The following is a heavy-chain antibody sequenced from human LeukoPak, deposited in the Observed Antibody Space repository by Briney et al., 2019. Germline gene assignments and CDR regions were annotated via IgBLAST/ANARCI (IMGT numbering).Heavy chain of an antibody. D-gene: IGHD3-10*01. J-gene: IGHJ4*02. CDR3: ASGWFGEFHFDY. CDR2: IIPILGIA. CDR1: GGTFSSYT. Sequence: ASVKVSCKASGGTFSSYTISWVRQAPGQGLEWMGRIIPILGIANYAQEFQGRVTITADKSTSTAYMELSSLRSEDTAVYYCASGWFGEFHFDYRGQGTLVTVSS. V-gene: IGHV1-69*02.